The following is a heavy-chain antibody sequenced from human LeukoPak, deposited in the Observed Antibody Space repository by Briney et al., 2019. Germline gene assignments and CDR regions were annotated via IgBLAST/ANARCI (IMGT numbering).Heavy chain of an antibody. CDR2: VDYSGGDT. CDR3: ARVSRHYYDSSGYYYFDY. D-gene: IGHD3-22*01. Sequence: GGSLRLSCIASGFTLSSYEMSWIRQAPGKGLEWVSSVDYSGGDTHYADSVVGRFTISRDNSKNTLYLQMNSLRAEDTAVYYCARVSRHYYDSSGYYYFDYWGQGTLVTVSS. V-gene: IGHV3-23*01. J-gene: IGHJ4*02. CDR1: GFTLSSYE.